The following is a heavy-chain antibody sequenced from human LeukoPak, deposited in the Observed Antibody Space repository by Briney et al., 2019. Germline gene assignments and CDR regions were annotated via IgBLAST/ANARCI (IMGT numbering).Heavy chain of an antibody. V-gene: IGHV3-48*03. J-gene: IGHJ4*02. CDR2: ISSSGSTI. Sequence: GGSLRLSCAASGFTFSSYEMNWVRQAPGKGLEWVSYISSSGSTIFYADSVKGRFTISRDNAKNSLYPQMNSLRAEDTAVYYCARLYSSSSGLRASDYWGQGTLVTVSS. CDR3: ARLYSSSSGLRASDY. D-gene: IGHD6-6*01. CDR1: GFTFSSYE.